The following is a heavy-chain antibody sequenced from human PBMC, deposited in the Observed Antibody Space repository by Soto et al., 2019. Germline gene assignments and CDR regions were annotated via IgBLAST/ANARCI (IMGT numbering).Heavy chain of an antibody. CDR3: ARGQHKARFDY. V-gene: IGHV4-34*01. Sequence: SETLSLTCAVYGGSFSGYYWSWIRQPPGKGLEWIGEIDHSGSTNYNPSLKSRVTISVDTSKNQFSLKLSSVTAADTAVYYCARGQHKARFDYWGQGTLVTVSS. D-gene: IGHD6-13*01. CDR2: IDHSGST. J-gene: IGHJ4*02. CDR1: GGSFSGYY.